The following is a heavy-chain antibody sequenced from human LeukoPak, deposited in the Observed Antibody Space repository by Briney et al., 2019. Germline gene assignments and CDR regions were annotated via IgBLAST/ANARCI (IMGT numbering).Heavy chain of an antibody. CDR1: GFTFSSYA. D-gene: IGHD3-9*01. J-gene: IGHJ6*02. CDR2: ISSSGGGT. V-gene: IGHV3-64D*06. CDR3: AKEYDILTGYGPYYSMDV. Sequence: PGGSLRLSCSASGFTFSSYALHWVRQAPGKGLEYVSAISSSGGGTYYADSVKGRFTISRDNSKNTLYLQMSSLRAEDTAVYYCAKEYDILTGYGPYYSMDVWGQGTTVTVSS.